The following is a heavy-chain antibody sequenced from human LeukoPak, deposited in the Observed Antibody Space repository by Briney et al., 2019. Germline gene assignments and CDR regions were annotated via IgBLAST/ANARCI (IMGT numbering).Heavy chain of an antibody. CDR3: AREIYCSGGSCLARGDAFDT. D-gene: IGHD2-15*01. CDR2: IYTSGST. CDR1: GGSISSYY. J-gene: IGHJ3*02. V-gene: IGHV4-4*07. Sequence: SETLSLTCTVSGGSISSYYWSWIRQPAGKGLEWIGRIYTSGSTNYNPSLKSRVTMSVDTSKNQFSLKLSSVTAADTAVYYCAREIYCSGGSCLARGDAFDTWGQGTMVTVSS.